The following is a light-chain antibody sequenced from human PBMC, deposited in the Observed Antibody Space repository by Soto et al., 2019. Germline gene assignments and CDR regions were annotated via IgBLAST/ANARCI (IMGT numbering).Light chain of an antibody. J-gene: IGKJ1*01. Sequence: DIQLTQSPSFLSPSIGESVTITCRASQSISSWLAWYQQKPGKAPKLLIYKASSLESGVPSRFSGSGSGTEFTLTISSLQPDDFATYYCQHYNSYSEAFGQGTMVDVK. CDR1: QSISSW. CDR3: QHYNSYSEA. CDR2: KAS. V-gene: IGKV1-5*03.